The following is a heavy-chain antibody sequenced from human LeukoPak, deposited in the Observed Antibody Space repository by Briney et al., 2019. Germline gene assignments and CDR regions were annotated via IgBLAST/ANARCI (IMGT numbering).Heavy chain of an antibody. D-gene: IGHD6-13*01. Sequence: PSECLSLACTVARGSISTYDWAWIRHPPGKGREWIGYMNSRGGNMYNPSLKSRATLPVATSKNQFSLKLTFVPAADTAVYYCPRESGYVSSQVWFEPWGQGTLVNVSS. V-gene: IGHV4-59*01. CDR2: MNSRGGN. CDR1: RGSISTYD. J-gene: IGHJ5*02. CDR3: PRESGYVSSQVWFEP.